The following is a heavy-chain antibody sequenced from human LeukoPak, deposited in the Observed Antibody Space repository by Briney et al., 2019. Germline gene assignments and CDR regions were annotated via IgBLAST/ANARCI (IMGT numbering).Heavy chain of an antibody. CDR3: ARKSPRRGYNSWASKHDAFDI. J-gene: IGHJ3*02. Sequence: SVTVSCKASGGTFSSYAISWVRQAPGQGLEWMGGIIPIFGTANYAQKFQGRVTITADESTSTAYMELSSLRSEDTAVYYCARKSPRRGYNSWASKHDAFDIWGQGTMVTVSS. CDR1: GGTFSSYA. CDR2: IIPIFGTA. D-gene: IGHD5-24*01. V-gene: IGHV1-69*01.